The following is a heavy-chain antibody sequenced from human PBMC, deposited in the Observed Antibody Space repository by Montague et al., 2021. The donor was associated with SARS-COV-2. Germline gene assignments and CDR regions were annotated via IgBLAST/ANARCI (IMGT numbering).Heavy chain of an antibody. CDR1: GGPITSYY. Sequence: SETLSLTCAVSGGPITSYYWNWIRQPPGKGLEYIGYIYHSGSTTYNPSLKSRVSISVDTSKNQFSLKLRSVTAADTAVSYCAGGLENYGSGSRHFDPWGQGTLVTVSS. J-gene: IGHJ5*02. CDR2: IYHSGST. D-gene: IGHD3-10*01. V-gene: IGHV4-59*01. CDR3: AGGLENYGSGSRHFDP.